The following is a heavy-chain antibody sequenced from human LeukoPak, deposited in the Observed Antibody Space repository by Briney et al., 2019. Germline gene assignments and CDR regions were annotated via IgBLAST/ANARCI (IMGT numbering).Heavy chain of an antibody. Sequence: PSETLSLTCGVSGGSISGTNWWSWVRQPPGQGLEWIGEISLRGLTNYNPSLRSRLTVSLDESKNQVSLNLTSVTAADTAVYYCARSTTYYFDSSGYPVFDYWGQGTLVTVSS. J-gene: IGHJ4*02. D-gene: IGHD3-22*01. CDR2: ISLRGLT. CDR1: GGSISGTNW. V-gene: IGHV4-4*02. CDR3: ARSTTYYFDSSGYPVFDY.